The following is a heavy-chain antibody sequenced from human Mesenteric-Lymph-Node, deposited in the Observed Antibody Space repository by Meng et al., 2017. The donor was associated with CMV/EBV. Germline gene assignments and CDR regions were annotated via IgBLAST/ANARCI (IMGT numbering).Heavy chain of an antibody. Sequence: SETLSLTCAVYGASFSAYYWSWLRQPPGKGLEWIGEINHSGSTNYNPSLKSRVTISVDTSKHQFSLKLSSVTAADTAVYYCARPADSWGQGTLVTVSS. CDR2: INHSGST. J-gene: IGHJ4*02. CDR3: ARPADS. V-gene: IGHV4-34*01. CDR1: GASFSAYY.